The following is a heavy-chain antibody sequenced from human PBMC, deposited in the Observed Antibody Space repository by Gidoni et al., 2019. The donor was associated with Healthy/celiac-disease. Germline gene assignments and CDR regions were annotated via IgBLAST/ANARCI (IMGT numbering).Heavy chain of an antibody. J-gene: IGHJ6*02. CDR3: ARGRKTKGYCSSTSCYTYQYYYYYGMDV. CDR2: LNQSGST. CDR1: GGSFSCYY. V-gene: IGHV4-34*01. Sequence: QVQPQQWGAGLLKPSETPSLTCAVYGGSFSCYYWTWPRPPPGKGLEWIGELNQSGSTHYNPSLVRLVTISVYTSKNQFSLKLISVTAADTAVYYCARGRKTKGYCSSTSCYTYQYYYYYGMDVWGQGTTVTVSS. D-gene: IGHD2-2*02.